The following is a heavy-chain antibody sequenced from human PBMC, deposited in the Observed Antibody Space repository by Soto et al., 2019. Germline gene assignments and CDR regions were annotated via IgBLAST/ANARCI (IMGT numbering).Heavy chain of an antibody. CDR1: GFTFDDYA. J-gene: IGHJ4*02. Sequence: EVQLVESGGGLVQPGRSLRLSCAASGFTFDDYAMHWVRPAPGKGLEWVSGISWNSYSIGYADSVKGRFTISRDNAKNSLYLQMNSLSAEDTALYYCAKDGGITMVRGVITKSSGFDYWGQGTLVTVSS. D-gene: IGHD3-10*01. CDR3: AKDGGITMVRGVITKSSGFDY. CDR2: ISWNSYSI. V-gene: IGHV3-9*01.